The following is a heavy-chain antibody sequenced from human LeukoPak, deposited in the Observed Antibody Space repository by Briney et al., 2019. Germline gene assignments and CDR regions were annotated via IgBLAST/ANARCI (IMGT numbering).Heavy chain of an antibody. CDR2: IYSSGRT. Sequence: SETLSLTCTVSGGSISSYYWSWIRQPPGKGLEWIGYIYSSGRTSYNPSLKSRVTISVDTSKNQFSLRLSSVTAADTAMYYCASLYNWNYASPYYMDVWGKGTTVTVSS. CDR1: GGSISSYY. CDR3: ASLYNWNYASPYYMDV. D-gene: IGHD1-7*01. V-gene: IGHV4-59*12. J-gene: IGHJ6*03.